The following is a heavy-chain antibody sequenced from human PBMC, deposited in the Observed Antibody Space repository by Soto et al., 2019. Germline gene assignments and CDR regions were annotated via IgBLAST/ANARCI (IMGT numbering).Heavy chain of an antibody. V-gene: IGHV1-18*01. CDR2: ISAYNGNT. CDR3: ARDARYYYDSSGYRIFDY. CDR1: GYTFTSYG. J-gene: IGHJ4*02. D-gene: IGHD3-22*01. Sequence: QVQLVQSGAEVKKPGASVKVSCKASGYTFTSYGISWVRQAPGQGLEWMGWISAYNGNTNYAQKLQGRVTMTTDTSTSKAYMELRSLRSDDTAVYYCARDARYYYDSSGYRIFDYWGQGTLVTVSS.